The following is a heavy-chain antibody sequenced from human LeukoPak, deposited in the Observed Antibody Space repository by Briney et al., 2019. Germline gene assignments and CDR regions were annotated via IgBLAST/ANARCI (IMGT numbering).Heavy chain of an antibody. CDR1: GGSISSYY. Sequence: PSETLSLTCTVSGGSISSYYWSWIRQPPGKGLEWIGYIYYSGSTNYNPSLKSRVTISVDPSKNQFSLKLSSVTAADTAVYYCATITMIVGDDAFDIWGQGTMVTVSS. V-gene: IGHV4-59*08. CDR2: IYYSGST. CDR3: ATITMIVGDDAFDI. D-gene: IGHD3-22*01. J-gene: IGHJ3*02.